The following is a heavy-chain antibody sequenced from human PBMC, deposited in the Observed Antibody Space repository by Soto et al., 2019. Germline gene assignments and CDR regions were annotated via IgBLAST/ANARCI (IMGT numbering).Heavy chain of an antibody. V-gene: IGHV4-39*01. D-gene: IGHD3-3*01. CDR1: GGSISSSSYY. CDR2: IYYSGST. CDR3: AGLGLAGYDFWSGYYTQYFDY. J-gene: IGHJ4*02. Sequence: PSETLSLTCTVSGGSISSSSYYWGWIRQPPGKGLEWIGSIYYSGSTYYNPSLKSRVTISVDTSKNQFSLKLSSVTAADTAVYYCAGLGLAGYDFWSGYYTQYFDYWGQGTLVTVSS.